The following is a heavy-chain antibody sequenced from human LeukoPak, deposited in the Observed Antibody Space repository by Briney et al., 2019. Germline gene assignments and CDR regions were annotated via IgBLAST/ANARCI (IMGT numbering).Heavy chain of an antibody. CDR2: IYWDDDK. CDR1: GFSLSTRGVG. D-gene: IGHD4-17*01. V-gene: IGHV2-5*02. Sequence: SGPTLVKPTQTLTLTRTFSGFSLSTRGVGVGWIRQPPGKALEWLALIYWDDDKRYSPSLKSRLTITKDTSKNQVVLTMTSMDPVDTATYYCAHSPGDYARLFDYWGQGTLVTVSS. CDR3: AHSPGDYARLFDY. J-gene: IGHJ4*02.